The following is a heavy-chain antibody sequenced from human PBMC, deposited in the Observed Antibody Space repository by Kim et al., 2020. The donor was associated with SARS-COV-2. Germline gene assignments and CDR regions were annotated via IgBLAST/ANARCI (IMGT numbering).Heavy chain of an antibody. V-gene: IGHV3-21*01. CDR3: ATQYSSGLYYFDY. CDR2: ISSSSSYI. Sequence: GGSLRLSCAASGFTFSSYSMNWVRHAPGKGLEWVSSISSSSSYIYYADSVKGRFTISRDNAKNSLYLQMNSLRAEDTAVYYCATQYSSGLYYFDYWGQGTLVTVSS. J-gene: IGHJ4*02. CDR1: GFTFSSYS. D-gene: IGHD6-19*01.